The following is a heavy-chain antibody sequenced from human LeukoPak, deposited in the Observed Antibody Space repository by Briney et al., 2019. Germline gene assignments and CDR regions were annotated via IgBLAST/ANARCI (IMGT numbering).Heavy chain of an antibody. CDR1: GFTFSSYA. CDR3: AREYRPSYCSGGSCYSRGIDY. J-gene: IGHJ4*02. V-gene: IGHV3-30-3*01. CDR2: ISYDGSNK. Sequence: GGSLRLSCAASGFTFSSYAMHWVRQAPGKGLEWVAVISYDGSNKYYADSVKGRFTISRDNSKNTLYLQMNSLRAEDTAVYYCAREYRPSYCSGGSCYSRGIDYWGQGTLVTVSS. D-gene: IGHD2-15*01.